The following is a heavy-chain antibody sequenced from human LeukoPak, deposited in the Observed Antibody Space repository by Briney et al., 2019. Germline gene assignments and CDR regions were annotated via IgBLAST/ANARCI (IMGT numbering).Heavy chain of an antibody. J-gene: IGHJ3*01. CDR1: GFTFSIYP. D-gene: IGHD2-8*02. V-gene: IGHV3-64*02. CDR3: AKPVNSYSTGFSDVFDV. CDR2: ITTNGGQT. Sequence: GGSLRLSCAASGFTFSIYPMHWVRQAPGKGLEHVSAITTNGGQTYYADSVKGRFTISRDNSKDTLFLQMGSLRADDMAVYYCAKPVNSYSTGFSDVFDVWGHGSLVTVSS.